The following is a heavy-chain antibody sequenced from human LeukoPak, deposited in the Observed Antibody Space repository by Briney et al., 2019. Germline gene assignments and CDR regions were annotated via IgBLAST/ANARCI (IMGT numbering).Heavy chain of an antibody. D-gene: IGHD3-16*02. V-gene: IGHV3-15*01. CDR2: IKSKTDAGTT. CDR1: GFTFSNAW. J-gene: IGHJ4*02. Sequence: PGGSLRLSCAASGFTFSNAWMSWVRQAPGKRLEWVGPIKSKTDAGTTDYVVPVRGRFTISRDESKNTLYLQMNSLKTEDTAVYYCTTDYISGSYLFSAPFWGQGIRVSVSS. CDR3: TTDYISGSYLFSAPF.